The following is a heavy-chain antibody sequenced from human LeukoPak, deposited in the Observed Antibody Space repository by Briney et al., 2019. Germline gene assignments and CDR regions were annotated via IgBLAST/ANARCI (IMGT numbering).Heavy chain of an antibody. CDR1: GFTFSSYG. CDR3: AKDGRSGNYWNYYYYMDV. V-gene: IGHV3-23*01. CDR2: ISGSGGYT. Sequence: GGSLRLSCAASGFTFSSYGMIWVRQAPGKGLEWVSAISGSGGYTYYADSVKGRFTISRDNSKNTLYLQMISLRADDTALYYCAKDGRSGNYWNYYYYMDVWGKGTTVTISS. J-gene: IGHJ6*03. D-gene: IGHD3-10*01.